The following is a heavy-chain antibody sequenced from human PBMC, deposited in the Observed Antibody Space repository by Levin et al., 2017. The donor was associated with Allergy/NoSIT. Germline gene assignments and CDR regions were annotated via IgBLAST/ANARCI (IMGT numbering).Heavy chain of an antibody. CDR2: IYNDGTT. CDR1: GASISRSSFY. J-gene: IGHJ4*02. D-gene: IGHD2-15*01. V-gene: IGHV4-39*01. Sequence: SETLSLTCTVSGASISRSSFYWGWIRQPPGKGLEWVGSIYNDGTTYYNPSLKSRVIISVDTSKNQFSLRLNSVTAADTAVDDCTSHGRGYFEHWGLGTPVTVSS. CDR3: TSHGRGYFEH.